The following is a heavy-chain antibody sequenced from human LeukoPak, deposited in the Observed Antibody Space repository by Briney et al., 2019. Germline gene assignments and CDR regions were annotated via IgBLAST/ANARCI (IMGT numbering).Heavy chain of an antibody. D-gene: IGHD2-21*02. V-gene: IGHV3-23*01. CDR1: GFTFGSYG. Sequence: GGSLRLSCAASGFTFGSYGMSWVRQAPGKALEWVSSISGGGGTSNYADSVKGRFTISRDNSKNTLYLQINSLRAEDTAVYYCAKRLYSGGNCYFDYWGQGTLVTVSS. CDR3: AKRLYSGGNCYFDY. CDR2: ISGGGGTS. J-gene: IGHJ4*02.